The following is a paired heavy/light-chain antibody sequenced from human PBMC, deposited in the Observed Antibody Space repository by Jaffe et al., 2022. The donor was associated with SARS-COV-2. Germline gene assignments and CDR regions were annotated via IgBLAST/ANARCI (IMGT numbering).Light chain of an antibody. CDR3: QQLNSYPPT. CDR1: QGISSY. V-gene: IGKV1-9*01. Sequence: DIQLTQSPSFLSASVGDRVTITCRASQGISSYLAWYQQKPGKAPKLLIYAASTLQSGVPSRFSGSGSGTEFTLTISSLQPEDFATYYCQQLNSYPPTFGGGTKVEIK. J-gene: IGKJ4*01. CDR2: AAS.
Heavy chain of an antibody. V-gene: IGHV4-31*03. J-gene: IGHJ6*02. CDR1: GGSISSGGYY. CDR2: IYYSGST. D-gene: IGHD2-2*01. CDR3: ARDRGGVVVPAAIRPYYGMDV. Sequence: QVQLQESGPGLVKPSQTLSLTCTVSGGSISSGGYYWSWIRQHPGKGLEWIGYIYYSGSTYYNPSLKSRVTISVDTSKNQFSLKLSSVTAADTAVYYCARDRGGVVVPAAIRPYYGMDVWGQGTTVTVSS.